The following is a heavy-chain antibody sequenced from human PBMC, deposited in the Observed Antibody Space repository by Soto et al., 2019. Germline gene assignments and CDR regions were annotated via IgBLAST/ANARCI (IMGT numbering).Heavy chain of an antibody. D-gene: IGHD5-12*01. J-gene: IGHJ4*02. Sequence: QVQLVESGGGVVQPGRSLRLSCAASGFIFSGYAMHWVRQAPGKGLEWGAVISYEGNTKYYADSVKGRFTVSRDNSKNTLYVQMNNLSAEDTAMYYCAKETSAYEIDYWGQGTLVNVSS. CDR3: AKETSAYEIDY. CDR1: GFIFSGYA. CDR2: ISYEGNTK. V-gene: IGHV3-30-3*01.